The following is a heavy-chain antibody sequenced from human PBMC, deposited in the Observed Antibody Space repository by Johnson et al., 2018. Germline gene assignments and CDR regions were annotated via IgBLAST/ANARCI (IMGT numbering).Heavy chain of an antibody. J-gene: IGHJ5*02. D-gene: IGHD7-27*01. Sequence: VQLVESGGGLVQPGGSLRLSCAASGFTFSSYAMSWVRQAPGKGLEWVSAISGSGGSTYYADSVKGRFTISRDNAKNSLYLQMNSLRADDPAVYYCAKDGAGENWFDPWGQGTLVTVSS. V-gene: IGHV3-23*04. CDR3: AKDGAGENWFDP. CDR1: GFTFSSYA. CDR2: ISGSGGST.